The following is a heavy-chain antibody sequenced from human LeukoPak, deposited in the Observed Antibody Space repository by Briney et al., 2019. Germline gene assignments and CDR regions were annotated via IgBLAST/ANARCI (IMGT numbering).Heavy chain of an antibody. D-gene: IGHD3-22*01. Sequence: SETLSLTGAVYGGSFSGYYWRWIRQPPGKGLEWIGEINHSGSTNYNPSLKSRVTISVDTSKNQFSLKLSSVTAADTAVYYCARGGYYYDSSGDDYWGQGTLVTVSS. CDR3: ARGGYYYDSSGDDY. CDR1: GGSFSGYY. V-gene: IGHV4-34*01. CDR2: INHSGST. J-gene: IGHJ4*02.